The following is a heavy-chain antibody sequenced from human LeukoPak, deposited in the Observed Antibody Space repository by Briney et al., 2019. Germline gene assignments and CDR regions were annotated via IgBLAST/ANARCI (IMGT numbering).Heavy chain of an antibody. V-gene: IGHV3-23*01. CDR1: GFTFSRYT. D-gene: IGHD4-17*01. CDR3: AKDWKPDGVWDVDH. CDR2: VYGNAVEK. Sequence: GGSLRLSCAASGFTFSRYTMSWVRQAPGKGLEWVAGVYGNAVEKFYSASVSGRFTISRDNSKNMVFLQMDSLRADDTALYYCAKDWKPDGVWDVDHWGQGTQVTVS. J-gene: IGHJ4*02.